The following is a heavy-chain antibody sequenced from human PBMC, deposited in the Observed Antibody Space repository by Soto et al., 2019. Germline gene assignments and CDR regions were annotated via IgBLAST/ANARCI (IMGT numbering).Heavy chain of an antibody. V-gene: IGHV3-23*01. CDR3: AKGTDSSGWSYYFDY. CDR2: ISGSGGST. Sequence: GGSLRLSCAASGFTFSSYAMSWVRQAPGKGLEWVSAISGSGGSTYYADSVKGRFTISRDNSKNTLYLQMNSLRAEDTAVYYCAKGTDSSGWSYYFDYWGQGTLVTVSS. J-gene: IGHJ4*02. D-gene: IGHD6-19*01. CDR1: GFTFSSYA.